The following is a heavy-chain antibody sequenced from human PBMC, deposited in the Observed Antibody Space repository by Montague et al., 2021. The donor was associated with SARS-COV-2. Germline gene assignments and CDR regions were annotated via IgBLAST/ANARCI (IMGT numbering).Heavy chain of an antibody. CDR2: IYTSGRT. CDR1: GAPINIGNYY. D-gene: IGHD3-10*01. J-gene: IGHJ4*02. V-gene: IGHV4-61*02. CDR3: ARDFPTGRYYFDF. Sequence: TLSLTCTVSGAPINIGNYYWNRIRQPAGKGLEWIGRIYTSGRTDYNPSLKSRLTISFNTSKNEFSLRLNSLTAADTAVYYCARDFPTGRYYFDFWGQGTLVIVSS.